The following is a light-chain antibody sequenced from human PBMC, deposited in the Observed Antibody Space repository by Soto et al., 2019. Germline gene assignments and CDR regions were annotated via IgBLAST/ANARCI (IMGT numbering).Light chain of an antibody. CDR2: GAP. CDR3: LKRSIGFT. Sequence: EIVLTQSPATLSLSPGERATLSCRASQSVGSYLAWYQQKPGQAPRPLIYGAPKRAPGVSARFSGSGSGTDFTLTISSLEPEDFAVYHCLKRSIGFTFGPGTKVDIK. J-gene: IGKJ3*01. V-gene: IGKV3-11*01. CDR1: QSVGSY.